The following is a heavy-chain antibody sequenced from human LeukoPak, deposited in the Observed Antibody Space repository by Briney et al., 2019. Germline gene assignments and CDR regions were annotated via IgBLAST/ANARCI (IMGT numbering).Heavy chain of an antibody. V-gene: IGHV3-66*01. D-gene: IGHD3-10*01. CDR3: AKAQLWFGEEYYTNFDY. CDR1: GFTVSSNY. Sequence: GGSLRLSCAASGFTVSSNYMSWVRQAPGKGLEWVSVIYSGGSTYYPDSVKGRFTISRDNSKNTLYLQMNSLRAEDTAVYYCAKAQLWFGEEYYTNFDYWGQGTLVTVSS. J-gene: IGHJ4*02. CDR2: IYSGGST.